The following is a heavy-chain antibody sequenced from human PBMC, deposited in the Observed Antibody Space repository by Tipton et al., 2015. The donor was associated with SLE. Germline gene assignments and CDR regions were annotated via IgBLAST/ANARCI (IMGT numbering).Heavy chain of an antibody. CDR1: GFTFSNSA. Sequence: SLRLSCAASGFTFSNSAMMWIRQAPGKGLEYVSLVTPDGTTTYYAASVRGRFTISRDNTKNSLSLQMNSLRVEDTAVYYCGPKHLGYWGQGTLVTVSS. D-gene: IGHD1-26*01. CDR3: GPKHLGY. J-gene: IGHJ4*02. V-gene: IGHV3-48*03. CDR2: VTPDGTTT.